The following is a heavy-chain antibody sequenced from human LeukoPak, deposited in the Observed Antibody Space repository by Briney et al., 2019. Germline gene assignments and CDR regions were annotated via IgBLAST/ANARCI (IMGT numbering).Heavy chain of an antibody. D-gene: IGHD3-16*01. V-gene: IGHV3-74*01. CDR1: GFTFTTYW. CDR3: AGTSPTSHFDF. CDR2: INGDGSNS. J-gene: IGHJ4*02. Sequence: GGSLRLSCVASGFTFTTYWMHWVRQAPGKGLVWVSRINGDGSNSNYADSVKGRFTNSRDNARNTLYLQMNGLRAEDTALYYCAGTSPTSHFDFWGQGTLVTVSS.